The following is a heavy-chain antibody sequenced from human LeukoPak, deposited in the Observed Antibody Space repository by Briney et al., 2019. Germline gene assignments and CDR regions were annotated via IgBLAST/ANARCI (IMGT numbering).Heavy chain of an antibody. D-gene: IGHD4-23*01. V-gene: IGHV1-2*02. Sequence: GASVKVSCKASGYTFTGYYMHWVRQAPGQGLEWMGWINPNSGGTNYAQKFQGRVTMTRDTSISTAYMELSRLRSDDTAVCYCARDRYDYDGIWYLFDYWGQGTLVTVSS. CDR2: INPNSGGT. CDR1: GYTFTGYY. CDR3: ARDRYDYDGIWYLFDY. J-gene: IGHJ4*02.